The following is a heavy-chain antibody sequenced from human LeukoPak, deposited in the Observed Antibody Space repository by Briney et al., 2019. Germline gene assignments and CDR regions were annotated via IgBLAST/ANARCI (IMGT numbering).Heavy chain of an antibody. Sequence: GGSLRLSCAASGFTFSSYWMHWVRQAPGKGLVWVSRINSDGSSTSYADSVKGRFTISRDNSKKILYLQLNSLRAEDTAVYYCASRITMVRGGFDNWGQGTLVTVSS. J-gene: IGHJ4*02. CDR3: ASRITMVRGGFDN. CDR2: INSDGSST. D-gene: IGHD3-10*01. V-gene: IGHV3-74*01. CDR1: GFTFSSYW.